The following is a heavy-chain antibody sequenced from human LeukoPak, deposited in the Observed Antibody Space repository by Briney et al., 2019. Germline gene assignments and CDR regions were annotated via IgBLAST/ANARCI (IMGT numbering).Heavy chain of an antibody. CDR1: GGSFSGYY. CDR2: IYYSGST. Sequence: SETLSLTCAVYGGSFSGYYWSWIRQPPGKGLEWIGYIYYSGSTNYNPSLKSRVTISVDTSKNQFSLKLSSVTAADTAVYYCARGRYFDWFRFDYWGQGTLVTVSS. V-gene: IGHV4-59*01. CDR3: ARGRYFDWFRFDY. J-gene: IGHJ4*02. D-gene: IGHD3-9*01.